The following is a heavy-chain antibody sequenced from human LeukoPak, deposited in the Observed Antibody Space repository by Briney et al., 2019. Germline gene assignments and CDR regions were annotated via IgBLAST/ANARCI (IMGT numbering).Heavy chain of an antibody. J-gene: IGHJ6*02. D-gene: IGHD3-3*01. CDR1: GGTFSSYA. V-gene: IGHV1-8*02. CDR3: AKGRGTGSYYDFWSGYYKEDYYGMDV. CDR2: MNPNSGNT. Sequence: ASVKVSCKASGGTFSSYAISWVRQATGQGLEWMGWMNPNSGNTGYAQKFQGRVTMTRNTSISTAYMELSSLRSEDTAVYYCAKGRGTGSYYDFWSGYYKEDYYGMDVWGQGTTVTVSS.